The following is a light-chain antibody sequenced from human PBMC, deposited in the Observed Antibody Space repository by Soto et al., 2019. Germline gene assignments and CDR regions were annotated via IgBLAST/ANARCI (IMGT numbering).Light chain of an antibody. V-gene: IGKV3-15*01. J-gene: IGKJ5*01. CDR2: GAS. CDR1: QTVSSS. CDR3: LQDYSLPIT. Sequence: EIVMTQSRATLSVSPAERAALPCRASQTVSSSLAWYQQKPGRAPMLLIYGASTRASGVPARFSGSGSGTDFTLTISSLQPEDFAVYYCLQDYSLPITFGQGTRLEIK.